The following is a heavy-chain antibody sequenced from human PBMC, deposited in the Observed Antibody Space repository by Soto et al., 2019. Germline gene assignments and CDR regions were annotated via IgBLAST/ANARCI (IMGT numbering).Heavy chain of an antibody. J-gene: IGHJ5*02. Sequence: QVQLVQSGAEVKKPGASVKVSCKASGYTFTSYYMHWVRQAPGQGLEWMGIINPSGGSTSYAQKFQGRVTMTRDTSTSTVYMELSSLRSEDTAVYYCARGAPYLVARPQGHNWFDPWGQGTLVTVSS. V-gene: IGHV1-46*01. CDR1: GYTFTSYY. D-gene: IGHD6-6*01. CDR2: INPSGGST. CDR3: ARGAPYLVARPQGHNWFDP.